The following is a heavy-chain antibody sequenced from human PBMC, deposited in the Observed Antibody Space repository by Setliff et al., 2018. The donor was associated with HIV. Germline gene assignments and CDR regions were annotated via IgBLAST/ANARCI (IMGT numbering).Heavy chain of an antibody. Sequence: GASVKVSCKASGYSFADYTIQWVRQAPGQSLEWMGRIIDGNDNTRYSQKFQGRVTIARDTSASTAYMELSSLRSEDTAVYYCARLSGWYEGDFDYWGQGTLVTVSS. D-gene: IGHD6-19*01. CDR2: IIDGNDNT. V-gene: IGHV1-3*01. J-gene: IGHJ4*02. CDR1: GYSFADYT. CDR3: ARLSGWYEGDFDY.